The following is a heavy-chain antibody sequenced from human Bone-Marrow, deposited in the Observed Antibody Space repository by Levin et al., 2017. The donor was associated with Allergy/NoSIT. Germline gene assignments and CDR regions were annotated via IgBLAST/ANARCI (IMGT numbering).Heavy chain of an antibody. J-gene: IGHJ3*02. V-gene: IGHV3-11*01. D-gene: IGHD3-10*01. CDR3: ARDRMLRGGTYGFDI. Sequence: GASVKVSCAASGFNFTDHYMNWIRQSPGKGLEWVSSISTSAYIIYYADSVKGRFTISRDNAKNSLYLQMSSLRAEDTAVYYCARDRMLRGGTYGFDIWGHGTMVTVSS. CDR1: GFNFTDHY. CDR2: ISTSAYII.